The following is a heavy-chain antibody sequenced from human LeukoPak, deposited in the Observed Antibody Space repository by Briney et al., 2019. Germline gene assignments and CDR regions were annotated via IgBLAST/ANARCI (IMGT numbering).Heavy chain of an antibody. CDR1: GGSISGYY. J-gene: IGHJ6*03. CDR2: IYTSGST. CDR3: ARDRIVVVPAAYSDYYYYYMDV. V-gene: IGHV4-4*07. D-gene: IGHD2-2*01. Sequence: SETLSLTCTVSGGSISGYYWSWIRQPAGKGLEWIGRIYTSGSTNYNPSLKSRVTMSVDTSKNQFSLKLSSVTAADTAVYYCARDRIVVVPAAYSDYYYYYMDVWGKGTTVTVSS.